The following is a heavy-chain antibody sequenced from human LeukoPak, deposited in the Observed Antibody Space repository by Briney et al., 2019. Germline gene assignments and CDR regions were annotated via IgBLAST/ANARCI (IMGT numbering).Heavy chain of an antibody. J-gene: IGHJ3*02. Sequence: GASVKVSCKASGYTFTGYYMHWVRQAPGQGLEWMGIINPSGGSTSYAQKFQGRVTMTRDMSTSTVYMELSSLRSEDTAVYYCAGSVLLEGDAFDIWGQGTMVTVSS. CDR1: GYTFTGYY. D-gene: IGHD5/OR15-5a*01. CDR2: INPSGGST. CDR3: AGSVLLEGDAFDI. V-gene: IGHV1-46*01.